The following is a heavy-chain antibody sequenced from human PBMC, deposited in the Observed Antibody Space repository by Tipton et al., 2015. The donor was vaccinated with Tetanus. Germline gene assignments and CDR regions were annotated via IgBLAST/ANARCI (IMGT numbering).Heavy chain of an antibody. V-gene: IGHV3-23*01. CDR3: AKGPAVRVVVPAATYYFDY. J-gene: IGHJ4*02. D-gene: IGHD2-2*01. CDR2: ISGSGVST. Sequence: GSLRLSCAASGFTFSSYAMSWVRQAPGKGLEWVSVISGSGVSTYYADSVKGRFTISRDNSKNTLYLQMKSLRAEDTAVYYCAKGPAVRVVVPAATYYFDYWGQGTQVTVSS. CDR1: GFTFSSYA.